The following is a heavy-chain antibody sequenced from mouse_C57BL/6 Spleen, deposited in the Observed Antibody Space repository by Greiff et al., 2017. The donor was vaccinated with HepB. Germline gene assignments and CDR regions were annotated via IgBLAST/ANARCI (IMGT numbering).Heavy chain of an antibody. CDR1: GYTFTSYW. V-gene: IGHV1-69*01. CDR2: IDPSDSYT. D-gene: IGHD2-5*01. Sequence: VQLQQPGAELVMPGASVKLSCKASGYTFTSYWMHWVKQRPGQGLEWIGEIDPSDSYTNYNQKFKGKSTLTVDKSSSTAYMQLSSLTSEDSAVYYCARGDSNSAWFAYWGQGTLVTVSA. J-gene: IGHJ3*01. CDR3: ARGDSNSAWFAY.